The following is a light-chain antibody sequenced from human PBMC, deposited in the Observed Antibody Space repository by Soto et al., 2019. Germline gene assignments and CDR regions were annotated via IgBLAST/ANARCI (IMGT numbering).Light chain of an antibody. CDR1: QGIGSY. V-gene: IGKV1-9*01. CDR3: QQYDSYPAT. J-gene: IGKJ1*01. Sequence: DIQLTQSPPFLSASVGDRVTITCRASQGIGSYLAWYQQKPGKAPKVLIYGASILQSGVPSRFSGSGSGTEFTLTISSLQPDDFATYYCQQYDSYPATFGLGTKVDIK. CDR2: GAS.